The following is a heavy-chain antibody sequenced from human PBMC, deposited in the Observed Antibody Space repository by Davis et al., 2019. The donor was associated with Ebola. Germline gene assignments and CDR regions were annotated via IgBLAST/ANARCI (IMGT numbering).Heavy chain of an antibody. CDR1: GFTFRSYA. V-gene: IGHV3-23*01. D-gene: IGHD3-3*01. J-gene: IGHJ4*02. CDR3: AKLNFRFWDF. CDR2: LSGSGDST. Sequence: GGSLRLSCIGSGFTFRSYAMSWVRQAPGKGLEWLSALSGSGDSTDYADSVKGRFTISRDNSKNTLYFQMDSLRAEDTAVYYCAKLNFRFWDFWGQGALVTVSS.